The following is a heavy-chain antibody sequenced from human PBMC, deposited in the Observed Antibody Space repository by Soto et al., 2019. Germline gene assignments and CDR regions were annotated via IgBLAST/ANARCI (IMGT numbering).Heavy chain of an antibody. D-gene: IGHD5-12*01. J-gene: IGHJ4*02. CDR2: MYYGGNT. V-gene: IGHV4-59*02. CDR3: ATGRGGYATPY. Sequence: QVQLEESGPGLVKPSETLSLACSVSGASVTTYYWNWIRQPPGKRLEWIGHMYYGGNTDYNPSLTGRVSFSVDTSKNQFSLNLTSLTAADTAVYYCATGRGGYATPYWGQGIVVVVSS. CDR1: GASVTTYY.